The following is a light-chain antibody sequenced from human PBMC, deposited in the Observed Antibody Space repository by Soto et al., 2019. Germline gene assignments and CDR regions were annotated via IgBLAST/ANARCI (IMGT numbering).Light chain of an antibody. CDR1: SSDVGGYNY. V-gene: IGLV2-14*01. CDR3: SSYTSSSTHVV. Sequence: QSVLTQPASVSGSPGQSITISCTGTSSDVGGYNYVSWYQQHPGKAPKLMIYEVSNRPSGVSNRFSSSNSGNTASLTISGLQAEDEADYYCSSYTSSSTHVVFGGGTKLTVL. CDR2: EVS. J-gene: IGLJ2*01.